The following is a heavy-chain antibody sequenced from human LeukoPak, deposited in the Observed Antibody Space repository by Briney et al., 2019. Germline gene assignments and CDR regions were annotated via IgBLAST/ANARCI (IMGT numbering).Heavy chain of an antibody. J-gene: IGHJ4*02. CDR3: AREGGPYRPLDY. CDR2: VNLQGST. Sequence: PSDTLSLTCDVSGGSITQTSYWTWVRQPPGKGLEWIGEVNLQGSTNYNPSLMRRVAISVDTSANHVSLQLTSVTAADTAVYYCAREGGPYRPLDYSGQRTLVTVSS. V-gene: IGHV4-4*02. CDR1: GGSITQTSY.